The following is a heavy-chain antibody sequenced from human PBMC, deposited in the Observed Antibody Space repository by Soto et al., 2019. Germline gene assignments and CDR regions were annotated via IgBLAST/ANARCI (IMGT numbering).Heavy chain of an antibody. D-gene: IGHD4-17*01. V-gene: IGHV3-23*01. CDR3: AKDYGDSQLRTHWYFDL. J-gene: IGHJ2*01. CDR2: ISGSGGST. Sequence: GGSLRLSCAASGFTFSSYAMSWVRQAPGKGLEWVSAISGSGGSTYYADSVKGRFTISRDNSKNTLYLQMNSLRAEDTAVYYCAKDYGDSQLRTHWYFDLWGRGTLVTVSS. CDR1: GFTFSSYA.